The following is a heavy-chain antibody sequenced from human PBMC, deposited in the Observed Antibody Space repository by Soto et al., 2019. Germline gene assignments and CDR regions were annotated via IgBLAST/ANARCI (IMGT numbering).Heavy chain of an antibody. CDR1: GGSISSYY. V-gene: IGHV4-59*01. Sequence: SETLSLTCTVSGGSISSYYWSWIRQPPGKGLEWIGYIYYSGSTNYNPSLESRVTISVDTSKNQFSLKLSSVTAADTAVYYCARVLKNRAEYSGYDSGFDYWGQGTLVTVSS. J-gene: IGHJ4*02. D-gene: IGHD5-12*01. CDR3: ARVLKNRAEYSGYDSGFDY. CDR2: IYYSGST.